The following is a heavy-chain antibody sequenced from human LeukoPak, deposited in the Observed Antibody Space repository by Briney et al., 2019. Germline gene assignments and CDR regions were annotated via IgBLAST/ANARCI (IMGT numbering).Heavy chain of an antibody. V-gene: IGHV3-23*03. D-gene: IGHD3-10*01. CDR3: ASGYGSGSYRVYYYYGMDV. Sequence: GGSLRLSCAASGFTFSSYAMSWVRQVPGKGLECVSVIYSGGSTYYADSVKGRFTISRDNSKNTLYLQMNSLRAEDTAVYYCASGYGSGSYRVYYYYGMDVWGQGTTVTVSS. CDR2: IYSGGST. CDR1: GFTFSSYA. J-gene: IGHJ6*02.